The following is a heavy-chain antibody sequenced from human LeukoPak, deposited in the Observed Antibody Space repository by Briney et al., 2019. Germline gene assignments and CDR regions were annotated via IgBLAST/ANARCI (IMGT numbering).Heavy chain of an antibody. Sequence: GGSLRLSCAASGFTFSSYGMHWVRQAPGKGLEWVAFIRYDGSNKYYADSVKGRFTISRDSSKNTLYLQMNSLRAEDTAVYYCAKLGNSSGWYVDYWGQGTLVTVSS. CDR3: AKLGNSSGWYVDY. D-gene: IGHD6-19*01. J-gene: IGHJ4*02. CDR2: IRYDGSNK. V-gene: IGHV3-30*02. CDR1: GFTFSSYG.